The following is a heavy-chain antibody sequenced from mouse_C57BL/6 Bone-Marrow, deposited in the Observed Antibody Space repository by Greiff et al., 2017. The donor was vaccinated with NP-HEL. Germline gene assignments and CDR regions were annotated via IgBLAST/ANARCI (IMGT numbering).Heavy chain of an antibody. Sequence: QVQLQQSGPELVKPGASVKISCKASGYAFSSSWMNWVKQRPGKGLEWIGRIYPGDGDTNYNGKFKGKATLTADKSSSTAYMQRSSLTSEDSAVYFCARRVATDYFDYWGQGTTLTVSS. V-gene: IGHV1-82*01. J-gene: IGHJ2*01. CDR3: ARRVATDYFDY. CDR2: IYPGDGDT. D-gene: IGHD1-1*01. CDR1: GYAFSSSW.